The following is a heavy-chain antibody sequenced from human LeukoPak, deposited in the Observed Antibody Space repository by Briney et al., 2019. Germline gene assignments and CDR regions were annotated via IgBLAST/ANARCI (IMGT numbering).Heavy chain of an antibody. CDR2: IVVGSGNT. CDR3: AKADYGDPGSGY. D-gene: IGHD4-17*01. V-gene: IGHV1-58*02. Sequence: GTSVKVSCKASGFTFTSSAMQWVRQARGQRLEWIGWIVVGSGNTNYAQKFQERVTITRDMSTSTAYMELSSLRAEDTAVYYCAKADYGDPGSGYWGQGTLVTVSS. J-gene: IGHJ4*02. CDR1: GFTFTSSA.